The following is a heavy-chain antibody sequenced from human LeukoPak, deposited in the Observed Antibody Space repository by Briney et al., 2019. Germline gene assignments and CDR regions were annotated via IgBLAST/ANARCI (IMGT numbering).Heavy chain of an antibody. Sequence: PSQTLSLTCTVSGGSVSSGNYYWTWIRQPAGKGLEWIGRIYTSGSTNYNPSLKSRVTISIDASKNQFSLRLSSVTAADTAVYYCTRGGELMNYWGQGTLVTVSS. CDR2: IYTSGST. J-gene: IGHJ4*02. V-gene: IGHV4-61*02. D-gene: IGHD1-26*01. CDR1: GGSVSSGNYY. CDR3: TRGGELMNY.